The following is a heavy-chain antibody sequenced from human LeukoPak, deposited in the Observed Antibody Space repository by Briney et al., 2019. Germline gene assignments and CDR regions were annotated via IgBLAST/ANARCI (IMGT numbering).Heavy chain of an antibody. CDR1: GFTFSSYA. CDR2: ISGSGGST. CDR3: AKDSMDTAMVHYYFDY. Sequence: PGGSLRLSCAASGFTFSSYAMSWVRQAPGKGLEWVSAISGSGGSTYYADSVKGRFTISRDNSKNTLFLQMNSLRAEDTAVYYCAKDSMDTAMVHYYFDYWGQGTLVTVSS. D-gene: IGHD5-18*01. V-gene: IGHV3-23*01. J-gene: IGHJ4*02.